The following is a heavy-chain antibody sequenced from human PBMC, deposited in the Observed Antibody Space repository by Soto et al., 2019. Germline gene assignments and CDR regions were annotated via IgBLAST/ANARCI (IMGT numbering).Heavy chain of an antibody. CDR1: GFTFSSYA. CDR2: ISYDGSNK. J-gene: IGHJ5*02. V-gene: IGHV3-30-3*01. CDR3: ARDSLDYGDYPYNWFDP. D-gene: IGHD4-17*01. Sequence: QVQLVESGGGVVQPGRSLRLSCAASGFTFSSYAMHWVRQAPGKGLEWVAVISYDGSNKYYADSVKGRFTISRDNSKNTLYLQMNSLRAEDTAVYYCARDSLDYGDYPYNWFDPWGQGTLVTDSS.